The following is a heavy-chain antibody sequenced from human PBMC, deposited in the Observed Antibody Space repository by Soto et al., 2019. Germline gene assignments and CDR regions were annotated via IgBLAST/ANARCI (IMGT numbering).Heavy chain of an antibody. CDR2: IIPILGIA. Sequence: QVQLVHSGAEVKKPGSSVKVSCKASGGTFSSYTISWVRQAPGQGLEWMGRIIPILGIANYAQKFQGRVTITADKSTSTAYMELSSLRSEDTAVYYCARDGGSPDAFDIWGQGTMVTVSS. J-gene: IGHJ3*02. D-gene: IGHD3-10*01. CDR3: ARDGGSPDAFDI. CDR1: GGTFSSYT. V-gene: IGHV1-69*04.